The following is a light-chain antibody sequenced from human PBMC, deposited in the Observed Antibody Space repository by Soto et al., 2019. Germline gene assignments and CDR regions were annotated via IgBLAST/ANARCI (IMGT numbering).Light chain of an antibody. Sequence: DIQLTQSPSFLSASVGDRVTITCRASQGISSYLAWYQQKPGKAPKVLMYAASTLQRGVPSRFRGSGSGTEFTLAISRLQPEDFATYYCQQFNDYPITFGQGTRLEIK. J-gene: IGKJ5*01. CDR3: QQFNDYPIT. V-gene: IGKV1-9*01. CDR1: QGISSY. CDR2: AAS.